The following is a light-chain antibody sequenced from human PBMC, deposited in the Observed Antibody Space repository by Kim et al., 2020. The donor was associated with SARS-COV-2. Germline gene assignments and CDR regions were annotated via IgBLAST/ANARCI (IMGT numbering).Light chain of an antibody. Sequence: SYELTQPSSVSVSPGQTARITCSGDVLAKKYARWFQQKPGQAPVLVIYKDSERPSGIPERFSGSSSGTTVTLTISGAQVEDEADYYCYSHGVFGGGTRLPS. CDR2: KDS. V-gene: IGLV3-27*01. J-gene: IGLJ3*02. CDR3: YSHGV. CDR1: VLAKKY.